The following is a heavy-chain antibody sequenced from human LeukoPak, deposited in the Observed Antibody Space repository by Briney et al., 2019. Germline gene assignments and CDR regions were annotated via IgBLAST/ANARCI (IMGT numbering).Heavy chain of an antibody. CDR1: GGSISSSSYY. V-gene: IGHV4-39*07. Sequence: SETLSLTCTVSGGSISSSSYYWGWIRQPPGKGLEWIGSIYYSGSTYYNPSLKSRVTISVDTSKNQFSLKLSSVTAADTAVYYCARADYDILTGWGRYNWFDPWGQGTLVTVSS. J-gene: IGHJ5*02. D-gene: IGHD3-9*01. CDR2: IYYSGST. CDR3: ARADYDILTGWGRYNWFDP.